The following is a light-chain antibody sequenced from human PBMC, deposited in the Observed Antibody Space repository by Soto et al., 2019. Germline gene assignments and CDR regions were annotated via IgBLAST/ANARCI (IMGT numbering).Light chain of an antibody. Sequence: QPVLTQPASVSGSPGQSITISWTGTSSDVGSYNLVSWYQQHPGKAPKLMIYEGSKRPSGVSNRFSGSKSGNTASLTISGLQAEYEADYYCCSYSGSRTVVFGGGTKLTVL. CDR3: CSYSGSRTVV. J-gene: IGLJ2*01. CDR2: EGS. CDR1: SSDVGSYNL. V-gene: IGLV2-23*01.